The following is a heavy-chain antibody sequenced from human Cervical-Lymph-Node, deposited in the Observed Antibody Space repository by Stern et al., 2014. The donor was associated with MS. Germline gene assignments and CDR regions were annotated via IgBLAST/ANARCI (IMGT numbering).Heavy chain of an antibody. D-gene: IGHD5-12*01. CDR3: ARGGAVATSDYYFDY. CDR2: ISYDESDK. V-gene: IGHV3-30*01. Sequence: VQLVESGGGVVKPGRSLRLSCAASGFTFSYHAMHWVRQAPGKGLEWVALISYDESDKNDADAVKGRFAISRDNSRNTLYLQMNSLRVDDTAVYYCARGGAVATSDYYFDYWGQGILVTVSS. J-gene: IGHJ4*02. CDR1: GFTFSYHA.